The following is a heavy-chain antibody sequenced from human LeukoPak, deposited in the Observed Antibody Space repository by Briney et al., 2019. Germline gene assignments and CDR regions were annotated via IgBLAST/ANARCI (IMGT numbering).Heavy chain of an antibody. V-gene: IGHV6-1*01. CDR2: TYYRSKWYN. CDR3: ARVPASYRAPDY. D-gene: IGHD4-11*01. Sequence: PSQSLSLTCAIFGDSVSSNSAAWNWIRQSPPRGLEWLGRTYYRSKWYNDYAVSVKSRITINPDTSKNQFSLQLNSVTPEDTAVYYCARVPASYRAPDYWGQGTLVTVSS. CDR1: GDSVSSNSAA. J-gene: IGHJ4*02.